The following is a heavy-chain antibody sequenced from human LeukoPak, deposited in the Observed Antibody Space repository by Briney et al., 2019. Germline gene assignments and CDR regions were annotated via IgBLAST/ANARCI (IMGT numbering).Heavy chain of an antibody. J-gene: IGHJ4*02. CDR3: ARRWDRIRLDEYFDH. Sequence: SETLPLTCSVSGFSISSGHFWAWIRQTPEKGLEWIGSIGNMHWGGDGVVYYNPSLNSRVSLSVDTSKNQFSLRLTSVTATDTAIYYCARRWDRIRLDEYFDHWGQGMLVTVSS. V-gene: IGHV4-38-2*01. CDR2: IGNMHWGGDGVV. D-gene: IGHD1-26*01. CDR1: GFSISSGHF.